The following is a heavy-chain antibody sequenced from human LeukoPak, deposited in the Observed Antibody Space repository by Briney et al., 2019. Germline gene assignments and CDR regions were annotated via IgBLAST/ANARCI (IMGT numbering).Heavy chain of an antibody. CDR3: AKVQGGANYYDSSGYPYYFDY. CDR2: ISGDGGST. D-gene: IGHD3-22*01. J-gene: IGHJ4*02. Sequence: GGSLRLSYAASGFTFDDYAMHWVRQAPGKGLEWVSLISGDGGSTYYADSVKGRFTISRDNSKNSLYLQMNSLRTEDTALYYCAKVQGGANYYDSSGYPYYFDYWGQGTLVTVSS. CDR1: GFTFDDYA. V-gene: IGHV3-43*02.